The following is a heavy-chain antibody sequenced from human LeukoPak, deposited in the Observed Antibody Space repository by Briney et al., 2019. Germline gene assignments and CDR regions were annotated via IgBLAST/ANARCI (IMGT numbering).Heavy chain of an antibody. Sequence: PGTSLRLSCAASGISFSSHGMHWVRQAPGKGLEWVAVIWYDGSNIYYADSVKGRFTISRDNSKNTLYLQMNSLRAEDTALYYCARARNDYDSNGFSLLDYWGQRTLVPVSS. J-gene: IGHJ4*02. V-gene: IGHV3-33*01. D-gene: IGHD3-22*01. CDR1: GISFSSHG. CDR2: IWYDGSNI. CDR3: ARARNDYDSNGFSLLDY.